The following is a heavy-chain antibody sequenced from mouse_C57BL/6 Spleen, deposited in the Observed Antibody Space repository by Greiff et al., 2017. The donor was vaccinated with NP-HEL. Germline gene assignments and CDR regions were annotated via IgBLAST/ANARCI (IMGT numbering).Heavy chain of an antibody. D-gene: IGHD2-3*01. J-gene: IGHJ1*03. CDR1: GYTFTSYG. CDR2: IYPRSGNT. V-gene: IGHV1-81*01. Sequence: QVQLQQSGAELARPGASVKLSCKASGYTFTSYGISWVKQRTGQGLEWIVEIYPRSGNTYYNEKFKGKATLTADKSSSTAYMELRSLTSEDSAVYFCARSGDGYSFWYFDVWGTGTTVTVSS. CDR3: ARSGDGYSFWYFDV.